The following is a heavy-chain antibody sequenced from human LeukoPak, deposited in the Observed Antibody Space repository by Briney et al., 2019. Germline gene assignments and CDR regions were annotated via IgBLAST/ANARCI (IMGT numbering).Heavy chain of an antibody. CDR1: GFTFSSYA. V-gene: IGHV3-30*02. D-gene: IGHD6-13*01. J-gene: IGHJ4*02. CDR3: AKGIAAAGTGYNY. CDR2: IRYDGSNK. Sequence: GGSLRLSCAASGFTFSSYAMSWVRQAPGKGLEWVAFIRYDGSNKYYADSVKGRFTISRDNSKNTLYLQMNSLRAEDTAVYYCAKGIAAAGTGYNYWGQGTLVTVSS.